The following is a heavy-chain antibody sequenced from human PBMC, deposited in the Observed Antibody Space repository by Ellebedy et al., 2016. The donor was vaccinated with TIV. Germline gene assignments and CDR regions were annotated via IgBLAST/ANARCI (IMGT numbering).Heavy chain of an antibody. D-gene: IGHD3-10*01. J-gene: IGHJ5*02. CDR3: AKDRNYYGSGRNWFDP. Sequence: GESLKISXAASGFAFSSYGMHWVRQAPGKGLEWVAAISNHGSNKYYADSVKGRFSISRDNSKNTLYLQMNSLRAEDTAVYYCAKDRNYYGSGRNWFDPWGQGTLVTVSS. V-gene: IGHV3-30*18. CDR2: ISNHGSNK. CDR1: GFAFSSYG.